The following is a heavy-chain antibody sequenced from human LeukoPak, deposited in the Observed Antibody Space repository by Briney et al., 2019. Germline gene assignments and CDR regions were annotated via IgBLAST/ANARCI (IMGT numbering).Heavy chain of an antibody. J-gene: IGHJ4*02. CDR1: GFIFSDFH. CDR2: ISRSATTI. D-gene: IGHD1-26*01. CDR3: ARGGSFSHFDY. Sequence: GGSLRLSCAASGFIFSDFHMSWIRQAPGKGLEWVSYISRSATTIYYADSVKGRFSISRDNAKNSLYLQMNSLSAEDTAVYYCARGGSFSHFDYWGQGTRVTVSS. V-gene: IGHV3-11*01.